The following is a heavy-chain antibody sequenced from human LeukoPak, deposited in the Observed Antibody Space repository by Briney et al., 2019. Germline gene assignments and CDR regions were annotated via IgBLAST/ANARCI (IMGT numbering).Heavy chain of an antibody. CDR2: MNPNSGNT. Sequence: ASVKVSCKASGYTFTSYDINWVRQATGQGLEWMGWMNPNSGNTGYAQKFQGRVTMTRNTSISTAYMELSSLRSEDTAVYYCAREGVAEYYDFWSGYYMDTKYYYGMDVWGQGTTVTVSS. J-gene: IGHJ6*02. CDR1: GYTFTSYD. D-gene: IGHD3-3*01. V-gene: IGHV1-8*01. CDR3: AREGVAEYYDFWSGYYMDTKYYYGMDV.